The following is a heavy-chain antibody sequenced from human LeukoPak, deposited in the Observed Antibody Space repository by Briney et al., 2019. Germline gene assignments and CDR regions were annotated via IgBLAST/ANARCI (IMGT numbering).Heavy chain of an antibody. D-gene: IGHD1-26*01. CDR1: GGSFSGYY. J-gene: IGHJ4*02. CDR3: ARTSIVGADFDY. Sequence: PSETLSLTCAVYGGSFSGYYWSWIRQPPGKGLEWIGEINHSGSTNHNPSLKSRVTISVDTSKNQFSLKLSSVTAADTAVYYCARTSIVGADFDYWGQGTLVTVSS. CDR2: INHSGST. V-gene: IGHV4-34*01.